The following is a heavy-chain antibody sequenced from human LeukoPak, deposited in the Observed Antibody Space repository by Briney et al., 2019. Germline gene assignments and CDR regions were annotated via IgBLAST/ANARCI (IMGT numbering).Heavy chain of an antibody. V-gene: IGHV3-74*01. CDR3: VRDLVFVWTPGDDFDF. CDR1: GFAFSAYW. D-gene: IGHD3-16*01. Sequence: GGPLRLSCAASGFAFSAYWMHWVRQAPGKGLEWVARINEDATTISYADSVKGRFIISRDNTKKSLYLQMNNLSAEDTAVYYCVRDLVFVWTPGDDFDFWGQGTLVIVSS. J-gene: IGHJ4*02. CDR2: INEDATTI.